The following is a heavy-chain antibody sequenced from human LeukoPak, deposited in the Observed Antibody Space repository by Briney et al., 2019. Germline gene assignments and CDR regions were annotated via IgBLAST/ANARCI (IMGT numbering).Heavy chain of an antibody. CDR2: IKSKTDGGTT. Sequence: GGSLRLSCAASGFTFSNAWMSWVRQAPGKGLEWVGRIKSKTDGGTTDYAAPVKGRFTISRDNSKNTLYLQMNSLRAEDTAVYYCAKGPRVVVVPAADAFDIWGQGTMVTVSS. CDR1: GFTFSNAW. V-gene: IGHV3-15*01. CDR3: AKGPRVVVVPAADAFDI. J-gene: IGHJ3*02. D-gene: IGHD2-2*01.